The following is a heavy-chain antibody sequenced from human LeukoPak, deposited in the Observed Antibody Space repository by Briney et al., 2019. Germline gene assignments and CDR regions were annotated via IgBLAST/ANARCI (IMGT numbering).Heavy chain of an antibody. CDR1: GYTFSSYD. J-gene: IGHJ4*02. V-gene: IGHV1-8*03. CDR2: MNPNSGNR. Sequence: ASVKVSCKASGYTFSSYDINWVRQATGQGLEWMGWMNPNSGNRGYAQKFQGRVTITRNTSISTAYMELSSLRSEDTAVYYCASNYYYDSSGYYGPDYWGQETLVTVSS. D-gene: IGHD3-22*01. CDR3: ASNYYYDSSGYYGPDY.